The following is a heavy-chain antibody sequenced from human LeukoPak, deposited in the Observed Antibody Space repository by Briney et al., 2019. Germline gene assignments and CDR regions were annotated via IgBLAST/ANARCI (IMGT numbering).Heavy chain of an antibody. Sequence: SETLSLTCTVSGGSISSYYWSWIRQPPGKGLEWIGYIYYSGSTNYNPSLKSRVTISVDTSKNQFSLKLSSVTAADTAVYYCARDVGVGYCSSTSCYFWFDPWGQGTLVTVSS. D-gene: IGHD2-2*01. CDR3: ARDVGVGYCSSTSCYFWFDP. CDR2: IYYSGST. V-gene: IGHV4-59*12. J-gene: IGHJ5*02. CDR1: GGSISSYY.